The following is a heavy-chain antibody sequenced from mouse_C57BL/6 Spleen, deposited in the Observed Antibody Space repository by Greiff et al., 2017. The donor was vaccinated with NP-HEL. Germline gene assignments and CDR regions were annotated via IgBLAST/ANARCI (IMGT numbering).Heavy chain of an antibody. CDR3: ARPDGYLFAY. Sequence: EVKLVESGGGLVKPGGSLKLSCAASGFTFSDYGMHWVRQAPEKGLDWVAYISSGSSTIYYADTVKGRFTISRDNAKNTLFLQMTSLRSEDTAMYYCARPDGYLFAYWGQGTLVTVSA. CDR1: GFTFSDYG. J-gene: IGHJ3*01. CDR2: ISSGSSTI. V-gene: IGHV5-17*01. D-gene: IGHD2-3*01.